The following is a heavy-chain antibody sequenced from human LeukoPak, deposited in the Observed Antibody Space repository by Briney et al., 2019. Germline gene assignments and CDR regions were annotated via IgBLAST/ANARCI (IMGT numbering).Heavy chain of an antibody. D-gene: IGHD2-2*01. J-gene: IGHJ6*02. Sequence: ASVKVSCKASGYTFSNNYIHWVRQAPGQGLEWMGIINPRDGSTNYAQKFQGRVTMTTDTSTSTVNMELSSLRSEDTAVYYCARDLAAPAVGDYGYYYYGMDVWGQGTTVTVFS. CDR1: GYTFSNNY. CDR3: ARDLAAPAVGDYGYYYYGMDV. V-gene: IGHV1-46*01. CDR2: INPRDGST.